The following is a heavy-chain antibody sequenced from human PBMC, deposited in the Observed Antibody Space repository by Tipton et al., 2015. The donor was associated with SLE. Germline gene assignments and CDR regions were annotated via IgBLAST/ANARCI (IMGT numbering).Heavy chain of an antibody. Sequence: TLSLTCTVSGYSISSGHLWGWIRQAPGKGLEWIASVFRSGTSHYNPSLKRRVTISGDTSKNQFSLKLSSVTAADTAVYYCARVGAPVAFEIWGQGTMVTVSS. V-gene: IGHV4-38-2*02. CDR2: VFRSGTS. D-gene: IGHD3-3*01. CDR3: ARVGAPVAFEI. CDR1: GYSISSGHL. J-gene: IGHJ3*02.